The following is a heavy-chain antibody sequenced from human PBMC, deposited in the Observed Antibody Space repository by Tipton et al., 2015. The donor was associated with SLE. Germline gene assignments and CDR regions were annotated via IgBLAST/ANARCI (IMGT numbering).Heavy chain of an antibody. CDR1: GGSISTNY. V-gene: IGHV4-4*07. J-gene: IGHJ4*02. CDR3: ARGGGSYYDY. Sequence: TLSLTCIVSGGSISTNYWSWIRQPAGKGLEWIGRVYSSGSTDYNPSLKSRVTLSSDTSKNQFSLRVRSVTAADTAVYYCARGGGSYYDYWGQGTLVTVSS. D-gene: IGHD1-26*01. CDR2: VYSSGST.